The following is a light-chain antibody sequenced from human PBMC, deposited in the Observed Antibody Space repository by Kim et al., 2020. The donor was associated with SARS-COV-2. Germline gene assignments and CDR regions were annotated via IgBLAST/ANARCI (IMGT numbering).Light chain of an antibody. CDR2: KTS. J-gene: IGKJ1*01. Sequence: DIQMTQSPSTLSASVGDRVTITCRANQSVSRYLAWYQQKPGKAPKLLIYKTSTLETGVPSRFSGSGSGTEFTLTISSLQPDDFATYYCQQYFTFGTFGQGTEVDIK. CDR3: QQYFTFGT. CDR1: QSVSRY. V-gene: IGKV1-5*03.